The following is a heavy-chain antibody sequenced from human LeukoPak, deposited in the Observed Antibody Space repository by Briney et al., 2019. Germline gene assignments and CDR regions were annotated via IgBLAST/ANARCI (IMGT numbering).Heavy chain of an antibody. CDR3: ARDMTATVVTMTFDY. J-gene: IGHJ4*02. V-gene: IGHV3-21*01. D-gene: IGHD4-23*01. CDR2: ISSSSSYI. CDR1: GFTFSSYS. Sequence: KSGGSLRLSCAASGFTFSSYSMNWVRQAPGKGLEWVSSISSSSSYIYYADSVKGRFTISRDNAKNSLYLQMNSLRAEDTAVYYCARDMTATVVTMTFDYWGQGTLVTVSS.